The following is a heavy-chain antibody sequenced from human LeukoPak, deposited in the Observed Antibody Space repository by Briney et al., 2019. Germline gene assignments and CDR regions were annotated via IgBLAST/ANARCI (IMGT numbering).Heavy chain of an antibody. V-gene: IGHV3-30*18. CDR2: ISYDGSNK. Sequence: PGGSLRLSCAASGFTFSSYGMHWVRQAPGKGLEWVAVISYDGSNKYYADSVKGRFTISRDNSKNTLYLQMNSLRAEDTAVYYCAKDPKRGSSWYYYFDYWGQGTLVTVSS. J-gene: IGHJ4*02. CDR1: GFTFSSYG. D-gene: IGHD6-13*01. CDR3: AKDPKRGSSWYYYFDY.